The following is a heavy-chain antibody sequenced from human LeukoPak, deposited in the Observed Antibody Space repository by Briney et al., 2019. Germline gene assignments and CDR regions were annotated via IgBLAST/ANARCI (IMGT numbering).Heavy chain of an antibody. J-gene: IGHJ4*02. D-gene: IGHD5-12*01. V-gene: IGHV4-34*01. CDR2: INHSGST. CDR1: GGPFSGYY. Sequence: SETLSLTCAVYGGPFSGYYWSWIRQPPGKGLEWIGEINHSGSTNYNPSLKSRVTISVDTSKNQFSLKLSSVTAADTAVYYCARGRYRSGSHFDYWGQGTLVTVSS. CDR3: ARGRYRSGSHFDY.